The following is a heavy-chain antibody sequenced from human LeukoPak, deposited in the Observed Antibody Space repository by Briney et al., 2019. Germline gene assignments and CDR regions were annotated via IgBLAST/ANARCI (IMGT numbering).Heavy chain of an antibody. CDR3: ARGSSSWRNAFDI. Sequence: GGSLRLSCAASGFTFSSYLRHWVRQAPGKGLVWVSRINNEGTGTSYADSVKGRFTISTGNAKNTLDLQMNSLRAEDTAVYYCARGSSSWRNAFDIWGQGTMVTVSS. CDR1: GFTFSSYL. J-gene: IGHJ3*02. D-gene: IGHD6-13*01. V-gene: IGHV3-74*01. CDR2: INNEGTGT.